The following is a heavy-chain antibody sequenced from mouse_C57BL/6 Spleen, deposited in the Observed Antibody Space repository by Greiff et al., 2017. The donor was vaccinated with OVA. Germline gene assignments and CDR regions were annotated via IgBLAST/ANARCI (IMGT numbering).Heavy chain of an antibody. CDR3: TRSGYYGSSYDAMDY. CDR1: GYTFTDYE. CDR2: IDPETGGT. D-gene: IGHD1-1*01. J-gene: IGHJ4*01. V-gene: IGHV1-15*01. Sequence: QVQLQQSGAELVRPGASVTLSCKASGYTFTDYEMHWVKQTPVHGLEWIGAIDPETGGTAYNQKFKGKAILTADKSSSTAYMELRSLTSEDSAVYYCTRSGYYGSSYDAMDYWGQGTSVTVSS.